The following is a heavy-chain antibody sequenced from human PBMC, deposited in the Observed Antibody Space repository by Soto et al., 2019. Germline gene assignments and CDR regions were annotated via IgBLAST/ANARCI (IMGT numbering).Heavy chain of an antibody. CDR2: IYYSGST. D-gene: IGHD1-26*01. CDR3: ARGGELLDY. CDR1: GGSISSGGYY. Sequence: QVQLQESGPGLVKPSQTLSLTCTVSGGSISSGGYYWSWIRQHPGKGLEWIGYIYYSGSTYYNPSLKSRGTLSVDASKNRFALGLSSVPAADRAVYYCARGGELLDYWGHGTLVTVSS. V-gene: IGHV4-31*03. J-gene: IGHJ4*01.